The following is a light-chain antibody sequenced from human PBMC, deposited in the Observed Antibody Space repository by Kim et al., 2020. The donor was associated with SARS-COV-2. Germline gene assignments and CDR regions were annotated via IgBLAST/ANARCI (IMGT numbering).Light chain of an antibody. Sequence: ELTQDPAVSVALGQTVRITCQGDSLRSYYASWYQQKPGQAPVLVIYGKNNRPSGIPDRFSGSSSGNTASLTITGAQAEDEADYYCNSRDSSGNHPVVFG. CDR3: NSRDSSGNHPVV. J-gene: IGLJ2*01. V-gene: IGLV3-19*01. CDR1: SLRSYY. CDR2: GKN.